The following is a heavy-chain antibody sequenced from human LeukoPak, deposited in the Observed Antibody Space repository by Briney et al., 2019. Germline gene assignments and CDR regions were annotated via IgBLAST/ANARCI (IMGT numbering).Heavy chain of an antibody. Sequence: ASVKVCCTASGYTFTGYYMHWVRQAPGQGLEWMGWINPNSGGTNYAQKFQGRVTMTRDTSISTAYMELSRLRSDDTAVYYCARAYPAITTDVDYWGQGTLVTVSS. D-gene: IGHD3-22*01. J-gene: IGHJ4*02. CDR2: INPNSGGT. CDR3: ARAYPAITTDVDY. CDR1: GYTFTGYY. V-gene: IGHV1-2*02.